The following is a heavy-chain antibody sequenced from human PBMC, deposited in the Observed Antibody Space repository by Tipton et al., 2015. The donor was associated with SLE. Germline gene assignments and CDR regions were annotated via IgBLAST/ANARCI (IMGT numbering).Heavy chain of an antibody. CDR2: IYSGGST. D-gene: IGHD6-19*01. CDR3: ARGLFPNAVGGPVY. Sequence: SLRLSCAASGFTVSSTYMAWVRQAPGEGLEWVSVIYSGGSTYDADSVKDRFIISRDNSKNTLYLQMNSLRAEDTAVYYCARGLFPNAVGGPVYWGQGTLVTVSS. V-gene: IGHV3-66*01. J-gene: IGHJ4*02. CDR1: GFTVSSTY.